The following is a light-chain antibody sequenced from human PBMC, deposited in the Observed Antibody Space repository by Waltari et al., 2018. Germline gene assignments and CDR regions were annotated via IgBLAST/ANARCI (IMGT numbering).Light chain of an antibody. CDR2: EVN. J-gene: IGLJ3*02. Sequence: QSALTQPPSASGSPGQSVTISCTGTSSDVGGYGYVSWYQQHPGKAPKIMIYEVNKRPSGVPDRFSGSKSGNTASLTVSGLQAEDEADYYCSSYAGSTLMFGGGTKLTVL. V-gene: IGLV2-8*01. CDR1: SSDVGGYGY. CDR3: SSYAGSTLM.